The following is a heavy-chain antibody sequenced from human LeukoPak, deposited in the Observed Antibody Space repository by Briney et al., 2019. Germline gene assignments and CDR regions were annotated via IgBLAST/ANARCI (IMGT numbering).Heavy chain of an antibody. Sequence: GGSLRLSCAVSGFTFSSSWMHWVRQAPGKGLVWVSHIKTDGSTTAYADSVKGRFTISRDNAKNTLYLQMNSLRAEDTGVYYCARDEAGPFDYWGQGTLVTVSS. CDR1: GFTFSSSW. CDR3: ARDEAGPFDY. J-gene: IGHJ4*02. D-gene: IGHD6-13*01. V-gene: IGHV3-74*01. CDR2: IKTDGSTT.